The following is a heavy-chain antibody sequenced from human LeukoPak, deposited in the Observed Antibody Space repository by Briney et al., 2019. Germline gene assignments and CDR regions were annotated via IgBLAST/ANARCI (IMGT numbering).Heavy chain of an antibody. V-gene: IGHV4-39*07. Sequence: PSETLSLTCTVSGGSVSSVSSYWGYIRQSPGKGLEWIGTIYYTGSTNYNPSLKSRLTMSVDTSKNQFSLKLSSVTAADTAVYYCARGPPGGQFDPWGQGTLVTVSS. CDR3: ARGPPGGQFDP. D-gene: IGHD3-10*01. J-gene: IGHJ5*02. CDR1: GGSVSSVSSY. CDR2: IYYTGST.